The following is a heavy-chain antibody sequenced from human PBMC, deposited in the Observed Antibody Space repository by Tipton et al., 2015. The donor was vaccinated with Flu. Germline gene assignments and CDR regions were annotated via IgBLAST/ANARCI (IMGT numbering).Heavy chain of an antibody. CDR3: ARGGGSFQFDF. CDR2: TYARVST. J-gene: IGHJ4*02. CDR1: GGSITGYY. D-gene: IGHD1-26*01. V-gene: IGHV4-4*07. Sequence: TLSLTCTVSGGSITGYYWGWIRQPAGKGLEWIGRTYARVSTNYNPSLKSRVTMSADTSKNQFSLKLTSVTAADTAVYYCARGGGSFQFDFWGQGTLVTVSS.